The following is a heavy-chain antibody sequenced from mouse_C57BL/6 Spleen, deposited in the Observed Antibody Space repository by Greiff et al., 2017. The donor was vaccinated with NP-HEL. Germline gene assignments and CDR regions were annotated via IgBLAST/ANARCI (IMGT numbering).Heavy chain of an antibody. Sequence: EVKLMESGPELVKPGASVKISCKASGYSFTGYYMNWVKQSPEKSLEWIGEINPSTGGTTYNQKFKAKATLTVDKSSSTAYMQLKSLTSEDSAVYYCARYSHFDVWGTGTTVTVSS. CDR3: ARYSHFDV. V-gene: IGHV1-42*01. CDR1: GYSFTGYY. D-gene: IGHD2-12*01. J-gene: IGHJ1*03. CDR2: INPSTGGT.